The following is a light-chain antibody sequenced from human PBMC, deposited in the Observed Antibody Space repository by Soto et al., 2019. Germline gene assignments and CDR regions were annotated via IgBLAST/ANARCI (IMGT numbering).Light chain of an antibody. V-gene: IGKV3-15*01. Sequence: ILMTQSPATLSVSPGERATLSCRASQSVSNNLAWYQQKPGQAPRLLIYDASTRSTGIPARFSGSGSGTDFTLTISGLQSEDFAVYYCQQYNNWHPWTFGQGTKVEIK. J-gene: IGKJ1*01. CDR2: DAS. CDR3: QQYNNWHPWT. CDR1: QSVSNN.